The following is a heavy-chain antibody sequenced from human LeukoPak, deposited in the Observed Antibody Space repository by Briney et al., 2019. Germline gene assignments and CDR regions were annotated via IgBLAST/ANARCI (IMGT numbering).Heavy chain of an antibody. CDR1: GYSFTSYW. CDR2: IYPGDSDT. Sequence: KIGESLKISCKGSGYSFTSYWIGWVRQMPGKGLEWMGIIYPGDSDTRYSPSFQGQVTISADKSISTAYLQWSSLKASDTAMYYCAMPASYGSGSSYGMDVWGQGTTVTVSS. CDR3: AMPASYGSGSSYGMDV. V-gene: IGHV5-51*01. D-gene: IGHD3-10*01. J-gene: IGHJ6*02.